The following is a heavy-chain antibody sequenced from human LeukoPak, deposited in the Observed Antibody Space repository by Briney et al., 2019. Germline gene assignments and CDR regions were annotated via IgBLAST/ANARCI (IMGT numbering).Heavy chain of an antibody. D-gene: IGHD3-10*01. J-gene: IGHJ4*02. CDR1: GGSISSSSYY. V-gene: IGHV4-61*05. Sequence: PSETLSLTCTVSGGSISSSSYYWGWIRQPPGKGLEWIGYIYYSGSTNYNPSLKSRVTISVDTSKNQFSLKLSSVTAADTAVYYCARAAPSTMARFDYWGQGTLVTVSS. CDR2: IYYSGST. CDR3: ARAAPSTMARFDY.